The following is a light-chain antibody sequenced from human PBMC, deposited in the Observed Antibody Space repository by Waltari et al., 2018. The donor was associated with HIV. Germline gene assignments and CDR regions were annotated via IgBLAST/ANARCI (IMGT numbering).Light chain of an antibody. CDR3: SSYTSSSTYV. Sequence: QSALTQPASVSGSPAQSITISCTGTSSDVGGYNYVSWYQQHPGKAPKLMIYDVSNRPSGVSNRCSGSKSGNTASLTISGLQAEDEADYYCSSYTSSSTYVFGTGTKVTVL. V-gene: IGLV2-14*03. J-gene: IGLJ1*01. CDR2: DVS. CDR1: SSDVGGYNY.